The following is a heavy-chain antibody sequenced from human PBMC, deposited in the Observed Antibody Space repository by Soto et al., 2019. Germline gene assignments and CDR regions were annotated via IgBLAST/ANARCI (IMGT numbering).Heavy chain of an antibody. CDR1: GGSISSYY. J-gene: IGHJ4*02. CDR2: IYYSGST. Sequence: SETLSLTCPVSGGSISSYYLSWIRQPPGKGLEWIGYIYYSGSTNYNPSLKSRVTISVDTSKNQFSLKLSSVTAADTAVYYCARDRSMHDYGDYFDYWGQGTLVTVSS. D-gene: IGHD4-17*01. CDR3: ARDRSMHDYGDYFDY. V-gene: IGHV4-59*01.